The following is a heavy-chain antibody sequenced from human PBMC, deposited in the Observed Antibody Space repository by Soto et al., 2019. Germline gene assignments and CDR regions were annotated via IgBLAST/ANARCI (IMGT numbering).Heavy chain of an antibody. D-gene: IGHD3-10*01. CDR1: GFTFSSYA. CDR2: ISGSGGST. Sequence: EVQLLESGGGLVQPGGSLRLSCAASGFTFSSYAMSWVRQAPGKGLEWVSAISGSGGSTYYADSVKGRFTISRDNSKNTLYLQMTSLRAEHTAVYYCAKASGWFGVFDYWGQGTLVTVSS. V-gene: IGHV3-23*01. CDR3: AKASGWFGVFDY. J-gene: IGHJ4*02.